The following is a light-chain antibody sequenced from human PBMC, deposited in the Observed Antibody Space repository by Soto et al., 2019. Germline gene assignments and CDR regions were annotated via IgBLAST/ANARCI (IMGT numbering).Light chain of an antibody. Sequence: QAVVTQPPSVSGTPGQRVTISCSGSSSNIGNNHVYWYQQLPGTAPKLLIYKSNQRPSGVPDRFSGSKSGTSASLAISGLRSEDEADYYCAAWDDSLRGVVFGGGTKLTVL. CDR2: KSN. J-gene: IGLJ3*02. CDR3: AAWDDSLRGVV. CDR1: SSNIGNNH. V-gene: IGLV1-47*01.